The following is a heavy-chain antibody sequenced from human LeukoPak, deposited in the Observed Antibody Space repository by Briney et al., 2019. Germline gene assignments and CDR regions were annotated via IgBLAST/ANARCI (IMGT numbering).Heavy chain of an antibody. CDR1: GYTFTSYA. CDR3: ARVDDYSNYSAFDI. D-gene: IGHD4-11*01. CDR2: INTNTGNP. V-gene: IGHV7-4-1*02. Sequence: GASVKVSCKASGYTFTSYAMNWVRQAPGQGLEWMGWINTNTGNPTYAQGFTGRFVFSLDTSVSTAYLQISSLKAEDTAVYYCARVDDYSNYSAFDIWGQGTMVTVSS. J-gene: IGHJ3*02.